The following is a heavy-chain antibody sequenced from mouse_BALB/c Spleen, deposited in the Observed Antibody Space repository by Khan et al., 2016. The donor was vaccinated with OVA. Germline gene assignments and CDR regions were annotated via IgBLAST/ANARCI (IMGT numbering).Heavy chain of an antibody. CDR1: GYTFTNYG. J-gene: IGHJ4*01. CDR3: ARPPYFSYVMVY. V-gene: IGHV9-3-1*01. Sequence: QIQLVQSGPELKKPGETVKISCKASGYTFTNYGMNWVKQAPGKGLKWMGWINTYTGEPTYADDFKGRFAFSLETSASTAYLQINNLKNEETATYFCARPPYFSYVMVYWGQGTSGTVSS. D-gene: IGHD2-10*01. CDR2: INTYTGEP.